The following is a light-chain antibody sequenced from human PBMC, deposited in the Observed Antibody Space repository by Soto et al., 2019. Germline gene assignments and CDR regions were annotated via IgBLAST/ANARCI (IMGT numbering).Light chain of an antibody. CDR1: SSDVGGYNY. Sequence: QSALTRHPSASGSPGQSVTISCTGTSSDVGGYNYVSWYQQHPGRAPKLMIYEVSKRPSGVPDRFSGSKSGNTASLTVSGLQTEDDADYYCSSYAGSNNQVFGTGTKVTVL. CDR3: SSYAGSNNQV. V-gene: IGLV2-8*01. CDR2: EVS. J-gene: IGLJ1*01.